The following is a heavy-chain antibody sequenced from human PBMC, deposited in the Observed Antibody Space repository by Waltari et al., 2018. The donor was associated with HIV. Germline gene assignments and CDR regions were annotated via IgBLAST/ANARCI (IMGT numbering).Heavy chain of an antibody. CDR2: ISSSSSTI. D-gene: IGHD4-4*01. CDR1: GFTFSSYS. CDR3: ARLLDYSNYGVDY. J-gene: IGHJ4*02. V-gene: IGHV3-48*01. Sequence: EVQLVESGGGLVQPGGSLRLSCAASGFTFSSYSMNWVRQAPGKGLEWVSYISSSSSTIYYADSVKGRFTISRDNAKNSLYLQMNSLRAEDTAVYYCARLLDYSNYGVDYWGQGTLVTVSS.